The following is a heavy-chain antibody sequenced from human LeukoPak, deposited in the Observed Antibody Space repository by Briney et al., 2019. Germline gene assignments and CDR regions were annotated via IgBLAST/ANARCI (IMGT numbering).Heavy chain of an antibody. CDR1: GGSFSGYY. D-gene: IGHD1-1*01. Sequence: SETLSLTCAVYGGSFSGYYWSWIRQPPGKGLEWIGEINHSGSTNYNPSLKSRVTISVDTSKNQFSLKLSSVTAADTAVYYCARLTKDYWGQGTLVTVSS. CDR2: INHSGST. V-gene: IGHV4-34*01. J-gene: IGHJ4*02. CDR3: ARLTKDY.